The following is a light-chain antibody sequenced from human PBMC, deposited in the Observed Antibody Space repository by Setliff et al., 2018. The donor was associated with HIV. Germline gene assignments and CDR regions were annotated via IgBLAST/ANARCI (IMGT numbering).Light chain of an antibody. CDR2: DVT. V-gene: IGLV2-14*03. CDR3: CSYTSSNTVL. J-gene: IGLJ2*01. Sequence: QSALTQPASMSGSPGQSITVSCTGTSSDVGGFNFVSWYQQHPGKAPRLMIYDVTNRPSGVSDRFSGSKSGNTASLTISGLQAEDEADYYCCSYTSSNTVLFGGGTK. CDR1: SSDVGGFNF.